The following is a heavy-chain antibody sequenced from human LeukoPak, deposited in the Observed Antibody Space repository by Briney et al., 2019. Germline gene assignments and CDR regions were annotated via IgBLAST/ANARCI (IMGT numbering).Heavy chain of an antibody. V-gene: IGHV3-23*01. CDR2: ISGSGGST. Sequence: GGSLRLSCAASGFIFSSYAMSWVRQAPGKGLEWVSGISGSGGSTYYADSVKGRFTISRDNSKNTLYLQMNSLRAEDTAVYYCAKRPYCSSTSCDWYFDLWGRGTLVTVSS. D-gene: IGHD2-2*01. CDR1: GFIFSSYA. J-gene: IGHJ2*01. CDR3: AKRPYCSSTSCDWYFDL.